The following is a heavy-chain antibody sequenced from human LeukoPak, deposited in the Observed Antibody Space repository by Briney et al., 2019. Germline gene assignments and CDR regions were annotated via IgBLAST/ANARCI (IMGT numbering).Heavy chain of an antibody. D-gene: IGHD6-19*01. J-gene: IGHJ5*02. CDR1: GGSISSSSYY. CDR3: ARHSIGSKVAGTRSRWFDP. Sequence: SETLSLTRTVSGGSISSSSYYWGWIRQPPGKGLEWVGSIYYSGSTYYNPSLKSRVTISVDTSKNQFSLKLSSVTAADTAVYYCARHSIGSKVAGTRSRWFDPWGQGTLVTVSS. V-gene: IGHV4-39*01. CDR2: IYYSGST.